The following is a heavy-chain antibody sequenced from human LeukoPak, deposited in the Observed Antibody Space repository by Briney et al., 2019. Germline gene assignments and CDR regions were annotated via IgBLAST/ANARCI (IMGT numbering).Heavy chain of an antibody. Sequence: PGGSLRLSCAASGFTFSDYYTNWIRQAPGKGLEWVSYISKGGGTIYYADSVKGRFTISRDNAKNSLYLQMNSLRAEDTAAYYCASDVGYSSGRLDYWGLGTLVAVSS. CDR3: ASDVGYSSGRLDY. V-gene: IGHV3-11*01. CDR2: ISKGGGTI. J-gene: IGHJ4*02. CDR1: GFTFSDYY. D-gene: IGHD6-19*01.